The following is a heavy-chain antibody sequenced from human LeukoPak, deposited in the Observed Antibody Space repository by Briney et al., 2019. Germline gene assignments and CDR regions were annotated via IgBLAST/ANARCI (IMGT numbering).Heavy chain of an antibody. D-gene: IGHD3-16*01. CDR3: AREGGYFDL. J-gene: IGHJ2*01. V-gene: IGHV4-59*01. Sequence: SETLSLTCTVSGGSISSYYWSWIRQPPGKGLEWIGYIYYSGSTNYNPSLESRVTISVDTSKNQFSLQLSSVTAADTAVYYCAREGGYFDLWGRGTLVTVSS. CDR2: IYYSGST. CDR1: GGSISSYY.